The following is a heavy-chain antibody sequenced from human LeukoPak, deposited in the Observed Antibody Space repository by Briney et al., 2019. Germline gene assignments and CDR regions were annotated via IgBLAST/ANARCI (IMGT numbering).Heavy chain of an antibody. Sequence: PGGSLRLSCEGSELTFSGYAMKWVRQALGKGLQRVSVIGSDSTHIHYADSVRGRFTISRDNSRKTLYLQMNSLRVEDTAVYYCATYEQTTVTTEFWGQGTLVSVSS. V-gene: IGHV3-23*01. J-gene: IGHJ4*02. CDR1: ELTFSGYA. CDR2: IGSDSTHI. CDR3: ATYEQTTVTTEF. D-gene: IGHD4-17*01.